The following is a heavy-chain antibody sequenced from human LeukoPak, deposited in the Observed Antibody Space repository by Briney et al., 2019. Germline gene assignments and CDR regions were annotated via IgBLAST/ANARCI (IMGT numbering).Heavy chain of an antibody. CDR1: GFTFSSYA. CDR2: ISDDGSNE. V-gene: IGHV3-30-3*01. Sequence: PGGSLRLSCAASGFTFSSYAMHWVRQAPGKGLEWVAIISDDGSNEYYADSVKGRFTISRDNSKNTLYLQMNSLRAEDTAVYYCATPKGGSGSHRAPPEYWGQGTLVTVST. CDR3: ATPKGGSGSHRAPPEY. D-gene: IGHD3-10*01. J-gene: IGHJ4*02.